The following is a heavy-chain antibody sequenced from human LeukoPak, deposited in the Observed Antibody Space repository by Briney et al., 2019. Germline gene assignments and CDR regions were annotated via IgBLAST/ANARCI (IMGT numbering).Heavy chain of an antibody. V-gene: IGHV4-34*01. J-gene: IGHJ5*02. CDR2: INHSGST. CDR3: ARGSPVLRYFDWFLTYNWFDP. Sequence: SETLSLTCAVYGGSFSGYYWSWIRQPPGKGLEWIGEINHSGSTNYNPSLKSRVTISVDTSKNQFSLKLSSVTAADTAVYYCARGSPVLRYFDWFLTYNWFDPWGQGTLVTVSP. D-gene: IGHD3-9*01. CDR1: GGSFSGYY.